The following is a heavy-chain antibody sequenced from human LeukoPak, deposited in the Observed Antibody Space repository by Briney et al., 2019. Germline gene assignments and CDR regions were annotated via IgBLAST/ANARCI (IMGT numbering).Heavy chain of an antibody. J-gene: IGHJ4*02. CDR1: GGSFSGYY. Sequence: SETLSLTCAVYGGSFSGYYWSWIRQPPGKGLEWIGEISHSGSTKYNPALKSRVTISVDTSKNQFSLKMSSVTAADTAVYYCARRVDDSSGYYYRRHYFDYWGQGTLVTVSS. CDR2: ISHSGST. D-gene: IGHD3-22*01. CDR3: ARRVDDSSGYYYRRHYFDY. V-gene: IGHV4-34*01.